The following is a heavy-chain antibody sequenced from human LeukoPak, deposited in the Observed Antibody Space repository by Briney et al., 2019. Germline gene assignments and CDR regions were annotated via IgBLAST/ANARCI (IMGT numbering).Heavy chain of an antibody. CDR2: IYYSGGT. Sequence: SETLSLTCTVSGGSISSGGYYWSWIRQHPGKGLEWIGYIYYSGGTYYNPSLKSRVTISVDTSKNQFSLKLSSVTAADTAVYYCARTALYYYDSSGYLFDIWGQGTMVTVSS. CDR1: GGSISSGGYY. J-gene: IGHJ3*02. V-gene: IGHV4-31*03. D-gene: IGHD3-22*01. CDR3: ARTALYYYDSSGYLFDI.